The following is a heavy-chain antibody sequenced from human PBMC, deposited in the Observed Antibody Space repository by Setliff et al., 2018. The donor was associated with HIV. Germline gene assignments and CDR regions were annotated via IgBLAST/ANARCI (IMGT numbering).Heavy chain of an antibody. CDR3: ARETNASGSLTAYWYFDL. D-gene: IGHD3-10*01. CDR2: IYNSGST. J-gene: IGHJ2*01. V-gene: IGHV4-30-4*08. CDR1: GFSISSRYY. Sequence: TLSLTCDVSGFSISSRYYWGWIRQSPGKGLEWIGYIYNSGSTYYEPSLRGRVTISIDRSKNQFSLKLNSVTAADTAVYYCARETNASGSLTAYWYFDLWGRGTLVTVSS.